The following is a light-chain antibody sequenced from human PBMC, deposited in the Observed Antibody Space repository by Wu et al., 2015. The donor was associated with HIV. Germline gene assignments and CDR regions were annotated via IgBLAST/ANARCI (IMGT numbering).Light chain of an antibody. J-gene: IGKJ4*01. CDR2: QTS. CDR1: QSISGW. V-gene: IGKV1-5*03. Sequence: DIQMTQSPSTLSASIGDRVTITCRASQSISGWLAWYQQKPGKAPKLLLYQTSYLENGVPSRFSGSASETEFTLTISCLQSDDSATYYCQQYSTYSPSFGGGTKVEIK. CDR3: QQYSTYSPS.